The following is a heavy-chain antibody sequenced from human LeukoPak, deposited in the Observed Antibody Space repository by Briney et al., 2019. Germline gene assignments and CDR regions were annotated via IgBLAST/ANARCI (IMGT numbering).Heavy chain of an antibody. CDR1: GYTFTAYY. J-gene: IGHJ4*02. CDR2: MHPNSGDP. Sequence: ASVKVSCKASGYTFTAYYMHWVRQAPGQGLEWMGWMHPNSGDPNYAQKFQGRVTMTRDTSITTAYMELSSLTSDDTAMYYCASVTYTSYDNFDYWGQGTLVTVSS. V-gene: IGHV1-2*02. D-gene: IGHD3-9*01. CDR3: ASVTYTSYDNFDY.